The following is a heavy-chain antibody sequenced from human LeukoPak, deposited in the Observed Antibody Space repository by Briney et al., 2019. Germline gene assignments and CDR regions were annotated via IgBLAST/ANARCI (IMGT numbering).Heavy chain of an antibody. V-gene: IGHV4-61*02. J-gene: IGHJ5*02. CDR1: GGSISSGSYY. CDR2: IYTSGST. Sequence: SETLSLTCTVSGGSISSGSYYWSWIRQPAGKGLEWIGRIYTSGSTNYNPSLKSRVTISVDTSKNQFSLKLSSVTAADTAVYFCARDQENILFDWFDPWGQATLVTVSS. CDR3: ARDQENILFDWFDP. D-gene: IGHD3-9*01.